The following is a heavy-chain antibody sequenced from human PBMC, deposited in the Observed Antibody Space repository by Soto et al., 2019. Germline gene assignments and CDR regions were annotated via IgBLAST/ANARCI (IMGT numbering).Heavy chain of an antibody. CDR2: IIPMFAKA. CDR1: GGTFSRYG. Sequence: GASVKVSCKVSGGTFSRYGISWVRQAPGQGLEWMGGIIPMFAKANYAQKFQDRVTITADESTGTAYMELRSLRFEDTAVYYCTRDGTLYDSSAYYYLYWGQGTLVTVSS. CDR3: TRDGTLYDSSAYYYLY. D-gene: IGHD3-22*01. J-gene: IGHJ4*02. V-gene: IGHV1-69*13.